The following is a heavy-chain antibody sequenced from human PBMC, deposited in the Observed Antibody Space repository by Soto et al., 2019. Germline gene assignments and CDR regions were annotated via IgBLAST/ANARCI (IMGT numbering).Heavy chain of an antibody. J-gene: IGHJ4*02. CDR1: GFTFSTYW. CDR2: VDSGGSST. CDR3: ARDNWSSY. Sequence: GGSLRLSCVASGFTFSTYWMHWVRQAPRKVLVWVSRVDSGGSSTNYADSVKGRFTISRDNAKNTLYLQMSSLRAEDTGVYYCARDNWSSYWGQGT. D-gene: IGHD1-1*01. V-gene: IGHV3-74*01.